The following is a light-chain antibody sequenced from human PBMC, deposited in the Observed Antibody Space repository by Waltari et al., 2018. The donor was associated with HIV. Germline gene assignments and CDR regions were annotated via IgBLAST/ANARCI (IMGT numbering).Light chain of an antibody. V-gene: IGLV2-14*03. CDR2: EVS. CDR3: NSYRSDSTYV. J-gene: IGLJ1*01. CDR1: SRDVGGYNF. Sequence: QSALTQPASVSGSPGQSITISCTGTSRDVGGYNFVSWYKQHPGKVPKLIIYEVSKRPAGVSNRFSASKSGNTTSLTISGLQAEDEADYYCNSYRSDSTYVFGTGTKVTVL.